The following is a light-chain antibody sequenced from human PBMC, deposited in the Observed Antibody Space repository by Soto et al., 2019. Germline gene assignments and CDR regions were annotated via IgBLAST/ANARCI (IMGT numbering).Light chain of an antibody. V-gene: IGKV3-11*01. CDR1: QSVSSY. CDR2: DAS. J-gene: IGKJ2*02. CDR3: LLPSNWHPST. Sequence: EIVLTQSPATLSLSPGERATLSCRASQSVSSYLAWYQQKPGQAPRLLIYDASNRATGIPARFSGSGSGTDFPLTISSLEPEDFAVYSCLLPSNWHPSTLG.